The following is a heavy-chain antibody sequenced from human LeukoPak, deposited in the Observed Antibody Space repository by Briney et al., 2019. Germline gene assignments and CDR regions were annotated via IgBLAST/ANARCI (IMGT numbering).Heavy chain of an antibody. V-gene: IGHV4-34*01. Sequence: SETLSLTCAVYGGSFSGYYWSWIRQPPGKGLEWIGEIKHSGSTNYNPYLKSRVTISVDTSKNQFSLKLSYVTAADTAVYYCARLYYYDSSGYSQGGIDYWGQGTLVTVSS. J-gene: IGHJ4*02. D-gene: IGHD3-22*01. CDR3: ARLYYYDSSGYSQGGIDY. CDR2: IKHSGST. CDR1: GGSFSGYY.